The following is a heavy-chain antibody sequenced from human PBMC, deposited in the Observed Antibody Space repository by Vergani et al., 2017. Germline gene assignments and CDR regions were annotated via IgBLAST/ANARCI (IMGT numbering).Heavy chain of an antibody. Sequence: QVQLVESGGGVVQPGRSLRLSCTSSGFTFSTYAMHWVRQAPGKGLEWVAIIYYDGSKKYYADSVKGRFTISRDNSRNTLDLLMSSLRAEDTAIYYCVREXSYCSSTTCRNPSYVYYYHMDVWGEGATVTVCS. J-gene: IGHJ6*03. D-gene: IGHD2/OR15-2a*01. CDR1: GFTFSTYA. CDR3: VREXSYCSSTTCRNPSYVYYYHMDV. CDR2: IYYDGSKK. V-gene: IGHV3-33*01.